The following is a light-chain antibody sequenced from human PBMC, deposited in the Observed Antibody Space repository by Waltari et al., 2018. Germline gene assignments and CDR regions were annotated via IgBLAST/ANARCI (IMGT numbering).Light chain of an antibody. CDR3: QKYSSAPWA. CDR2: AAS. V-gene: IGKV1-27*01. Sequence: DIQMTQSPSSLSASVGDRVTITCRASQGITNYLAWFQQVPGKAPNLLIYAASTLHSGVPSRFSGRGSGTEFTLTISRLQPEDVGTYYCQKYSSAPWAFGQGTKVEIK. CDR1: QGITNY. J-gene: IGKJ1*01.